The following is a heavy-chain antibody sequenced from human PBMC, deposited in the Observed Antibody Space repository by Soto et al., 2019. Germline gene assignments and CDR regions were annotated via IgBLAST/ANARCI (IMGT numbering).Heavy chain of an antibody. D-gene: IGHD3-10*01. CDR3: ATGGSKRVRGAIVEVFHLEF. J-gene: IGHJ4*02. CDR2: IHTGGKT. CDR1: GFTVTRNY. V-gene: IGHV3-53*02. Sequence: QLVESGGGLIQPGGSLRLSCAASGFTVTRNYMTWVRLTPGKGLECVSTIHTGGKTYYTDSVKGRFTVSRDESKNTLHLQMNTLRVEDTAVHYCATGGSKRVRGAIVEVFHLEFWGRGTVVTVSS.